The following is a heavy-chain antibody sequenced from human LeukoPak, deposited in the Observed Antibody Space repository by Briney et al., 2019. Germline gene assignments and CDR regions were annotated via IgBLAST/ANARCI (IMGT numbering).Heavy chain of an antibody. J-gene: IGHJ4*02. CDR2: IRSKANSYAT. CDR3: TRQEWFGELSSY. D-gene: IGHD3-10*01. V-gene: IGHV3-73*01. CDR1: GFTFSGSA. Sequence: GSLRLSCAASGFTFSGSAMHWVRQASGKGLEWVGRIRSKANSYATAYAASVKGRFTIYRDDSKNTAYLQMNSLKTEDTAVYYCTRQEWFGELSSYWGQGTLVTVSS.